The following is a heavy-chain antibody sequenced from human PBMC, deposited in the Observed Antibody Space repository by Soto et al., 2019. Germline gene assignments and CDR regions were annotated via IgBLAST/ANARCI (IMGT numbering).Heavy chain of an antibody. CDR2: ISYDGTAK. J-gene: IGHJ6*02. CDR1: GFDFSDHG. Sequence: GGSLRLSCAASGFDFSDHGMHWVRQAPGEGLEWVTVISYDGTAKYYKESVKGRFTTSRDNSKKTLYLQIDSLRVEDTAVYYCAKDEGRFLRNYFNYGIDVWGLGTTVTVSS. CDR3: AKDEGRFLRNYFNYGIDV. D-gene: IGHD3-3*01. V-gene: IGHV3-33*03.